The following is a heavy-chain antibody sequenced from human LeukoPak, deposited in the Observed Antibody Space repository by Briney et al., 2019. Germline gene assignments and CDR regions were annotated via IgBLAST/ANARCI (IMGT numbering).Heavy chain of an antibody. CDR3: ARRRYYDATGYLD. CDR1: GGSISSGDYY. V-gene: IGHV4-30-4*08. J-gene: IGHJ1*01. CDR2: IYYSGST. D-gene: IGHD3-22*01. Sequence: SETLSLTCTVSGGSISSGDYYWSWIRQPPGKGLEWIGYIYYSGSTYYNPSLKSRVTISVDTSKNQFSLKLSSVTAADTAVYYCARRRYYDATGYLDWGQGTLITVSS.